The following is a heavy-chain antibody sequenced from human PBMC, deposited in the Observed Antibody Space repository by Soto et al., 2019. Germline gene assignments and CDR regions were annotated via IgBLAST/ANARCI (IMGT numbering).Heavy chain of an antibody. J-gene: IGHJ4*02. CDR1: GGTFSSYA. CDR2: IIPIFGTA. V-gene: IGHV1-69*12. CDR3: AGDLALYGDYQGH. D-gene: IGHD4-17*01. Sequence: QVQLVQSGAEVKKPGSSVKVSCKASGGTFSSYAISWVRQAPGQGLEWRGGIIPIFGTANYAQKFQGRVTITADESTGAGYMGLSSGRSEDTAVYYCAGDLALYGDYQGHGGQGSLVTVSS.